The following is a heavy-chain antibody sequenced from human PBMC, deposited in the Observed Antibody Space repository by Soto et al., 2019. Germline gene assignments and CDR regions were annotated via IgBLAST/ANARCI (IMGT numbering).Heavy chain of an antibody. V-gene: IGHV3-74*01. CDR2: INGDGIST. J-gene: IGHJ4*02. CDR3: ARISQGTYCRGGNCYSDY. CDR1: GSTFSSYW. D-gene: IGHD2-15*01. Sequence: GGSLRLSCAASGSTFSSYWMHWVRQDPEKGLVWVSRINGDGISTSYADSVKGRFTISRDNAKDTLYLHMNSLGAEDTAVYYCARISQGTYCRGGNCYSDYWGQGTLVTVSS.